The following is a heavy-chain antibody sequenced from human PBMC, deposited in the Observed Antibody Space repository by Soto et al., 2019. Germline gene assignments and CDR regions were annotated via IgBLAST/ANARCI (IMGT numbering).Heavy chain of an antibody. Sequence: LRLSCAASGFTFRNYEMFWVRQAPGKGLEWVSYISSGGSTIYYADSVKGRLTVSRDNAKNSLYLQMASLTAEDTATYFCARVSSGSGSFGWFDPWGQGTLVTVSS. CDR3: ARVSSGSGSFGWFDP. CDR2: ISSGGSTI. J-gene: IGHJ5*02. CDR1: GFTFRNYE. D-gene: IGHD3-10*01. V-gene: IGHV3-48*03.